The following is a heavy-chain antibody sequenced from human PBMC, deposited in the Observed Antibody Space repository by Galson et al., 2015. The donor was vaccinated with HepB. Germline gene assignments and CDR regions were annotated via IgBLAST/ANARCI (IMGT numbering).Heavy chain of an antibody. Sequence: SLRLSCAASGFTVSSNYMSWVRQAPGKGLERVSVIYSGGSTYYADSVKGRFTISRHNSKNTLYLQMNSLRAEDTAVYYCARGEGSGYLYFDYWGQGTLVTVS. CDR3: ARGEGSGYLYFDY. CDR1: GFTVSSNY. D-gene: IGHD3-22*01. J-gene: IGHJ4*02. V-gene: IGHV3-53*04. CDR2: IYSGGST.